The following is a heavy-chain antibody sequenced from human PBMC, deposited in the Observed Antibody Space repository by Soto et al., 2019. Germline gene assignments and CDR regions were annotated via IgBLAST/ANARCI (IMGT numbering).Heavy chain of an antibody. J-gene: IGHJ5*02. V-gene: IGHV4-59*01. CDR1: GGSISSYY. Sequence: SETLSLTCTVSGGSISSYYWSWIRQPPGKGLEWIGYIYYSGSTNYNPSLKSRVTISVDTSKNQFSLKLSSVTAADTAVCYCARDAGIAAAGKGWFDPWGQGTLVTVSS. D-gene: IGHD6-13*01. CDR3: ARDAGIAAAGKGWFDP. CDR2: IYYSGST.